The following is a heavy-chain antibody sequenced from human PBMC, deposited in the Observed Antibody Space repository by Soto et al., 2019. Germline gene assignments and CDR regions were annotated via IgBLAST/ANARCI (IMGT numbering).Heavy chain of an antibody. D-gene: IGHD3-10*01. CDR1: GDSVSSNSAA. Sequence: PSQTLSLTCAISGDSVSSNSAAWNWIRQSPSRGLEWLGRTYYRSKWYNDYAVSVKSRITINPDTSKNQFSLQLNSVTPEDTAVYYCARAVGRITMVRGVIIGYYGMDVWGQGTTVTVSS. CDR2: TYYRSKWYN. J-gene: IGHJ6*02. CDR3: ARAVGRITMVRGVIIGYYGMDV. V-gene: IGHV6-1*01.